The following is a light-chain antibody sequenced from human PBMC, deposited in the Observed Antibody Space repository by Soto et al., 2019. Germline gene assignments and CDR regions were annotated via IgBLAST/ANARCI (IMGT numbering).Light chain of an antibody. CDR2: DVS. CDR3: QQRSNWPRT. CDR1: QDIGSL. V-gene: IGKV3-11*01. Sequence: EFVLTQSPGTLSLSPGERSTLSWTASQDIGSLLAWYQQKPGQAPSLLIEDVSTRAPGTPARVSGSGSGADFTLTISSLEPEDFAVYYCQQRSNWPRTFGQGTKVDIK. J-gene: IGKJ1*01.